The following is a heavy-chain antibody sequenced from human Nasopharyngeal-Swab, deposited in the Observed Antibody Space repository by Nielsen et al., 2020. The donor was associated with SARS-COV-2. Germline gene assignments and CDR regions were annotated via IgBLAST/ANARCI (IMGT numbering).Heavy chain of an antibody. CDR2: MSNSGSTI. Sequence: GESLKISCVASGLTFSDYYMSWIRQAPGKGLEWVSYMSNSGSTIYYADSVKGRFTISRDISKNTLYLQMNSLRAKDTAVYYCARDRGFDGYYYMDVWGKGTTVTVSS. V-gene: IGHV3-11*01. CDR3: ARDRGFDGYYYMDV. J-gene: IGHJ6*03. D-gene: IGHD3-10*01. CDR1: GLTFSDYY.